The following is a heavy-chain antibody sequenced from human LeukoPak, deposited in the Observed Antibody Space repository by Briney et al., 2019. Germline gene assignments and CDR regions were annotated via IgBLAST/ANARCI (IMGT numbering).Heavy chain of an antibody. CDR3: ATLGGPAAIRRGLN. V-gene: IGHV1-46*01. D-gene: IGHD2-2*02. Sequence: ASVKVSCKASGYTFTSYYMHWVRQAPGQGLEWMGIINPSGGSTSYAQKFQGRVTMTTDTSTSTAYMELRSLRSDDTAVYYCATLGGPAAIRRGLNWGQGTLVTVSS. CDR1: GYTFTSYY. J-gene: IGHJ4*02. CDR2: INPSGGST.